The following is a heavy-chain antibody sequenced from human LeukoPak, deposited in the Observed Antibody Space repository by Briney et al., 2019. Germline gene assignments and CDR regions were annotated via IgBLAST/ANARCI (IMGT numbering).Heavy chain of an antibody. Sequence: SQTLSLICAISGDRVSADSATWNWIRQSPSRGLEWLGKTYYRSNRSKWSSDYALSVKSRITISPDTSKNEFSLQLNSVTPEDTAVYYCTRANYRAFDIWGQGTMVTVSS. J-gene: IGHJ3*02. CDR2: TYYRSNRSKWSS. V-gene: IGHV6-1*01. D-gene: IGHD5-24*01. CDR3: TRANYRAFDI. CDR1: GDRVSADSAT.